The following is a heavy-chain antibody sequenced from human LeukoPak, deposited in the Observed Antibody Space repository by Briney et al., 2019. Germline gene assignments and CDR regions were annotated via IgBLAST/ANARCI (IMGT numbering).Heavy chain of an antibody. CDR1: GGSFSGYY. J-gene: IGHJ4*02. CDR3: ARVAASGLGRDSYYFDY. CDR2: INHSGST. V-gene: IGHV4-34*01. Sequence: SETLSLTCVVYGGSFSGYYWSWIRQPPGKGLEWIGEINHSGSTNYNPSLKSRVTISVDTSKNQFSLKLSSVTAADTAVYYCARVAASGLGRDSYYFDYWGQGTLVTVSS. D-gene: IGHD2-15*01.